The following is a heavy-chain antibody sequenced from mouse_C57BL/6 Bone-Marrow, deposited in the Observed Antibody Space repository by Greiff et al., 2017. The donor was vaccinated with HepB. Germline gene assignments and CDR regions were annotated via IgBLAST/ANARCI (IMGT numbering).Heavy chain of an antibody. J-gene: IGHJ2*01. Sequence: EVKLMESGGGLVKPGGSLKLSCAASGFTFSSYAMSWVRQTPEKRLEWVATISDGGSYTYYPDNVKGLFTISRDNAKNNLYLQMSHLKSEDTAMYYCARDRGYYYGSSLGVYFDYWGQGTTLTVSS. CDR3: ARDRGYYYGSSLGVYFDY. CDR2: ISDGGSYT. CDR1: GFTFSSYA. D-gene: IGHD1-1*01. V-gene: IGHV5-4*01.